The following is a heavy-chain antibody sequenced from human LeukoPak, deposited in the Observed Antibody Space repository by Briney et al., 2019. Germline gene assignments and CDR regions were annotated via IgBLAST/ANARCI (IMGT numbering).Heavy chain of an antibody. J-gene: IGHJ4*02. Sequence: PGGSLRLSCAASGFTFSSYAMHWVRQAPGKGLEWVAVISYDGSNKYYADSVKGRFTISRDNSKNTLYLQMNSLRAEDTAVYYCARDLGETTVTTLRDYWGQGTLVTASS. V-gene: IGHV3-30-3*01. D-gene: IGHD4-17*01. CDR3: ARDLGETTVTTLRDY. CDR2: ISYDGSNK. CDR1: GFTFSSYA.